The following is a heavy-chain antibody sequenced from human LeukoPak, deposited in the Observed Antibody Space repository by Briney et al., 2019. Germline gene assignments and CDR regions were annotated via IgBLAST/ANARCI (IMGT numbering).Heavy chain of an antibody. D-gene: IGHD1-1*01. CDR1: ALTFSSYG. CDR3: AIHGGGTYRIEAFDV. J-gene: IGHJ3*01. CDR2: ISGDGRDI. Sequence: GGTLRLSCAASALTFSSYGMSWVRQAPGKGLDWVSAISGDGRDIFYADAVKGRFTISTDNTKNTLYLQMNSLRDEDTTLYYCAIHGGGTYRIEAFDVWGQGTMVTISS. V-gene: IGHV3-23*01.